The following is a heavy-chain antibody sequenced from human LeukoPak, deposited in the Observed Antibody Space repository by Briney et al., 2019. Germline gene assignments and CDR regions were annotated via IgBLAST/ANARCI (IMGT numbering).Heavy chain of an antibody. J-gene: IGHJ1*01. D-gene: IGHD1-26*01. Sequence: SVKVSCKASGGTFSSYAFNWVRQAPGQGLEWMGGIIPIFGTANYAQKLPGRVTITADQSTSPAYMELSSLRCEDTAVYYCARDGSRELVSFYWGQRTLVTVSS. CDR3: ARDGSRELVSFY. CDR2: IIPIFGTA. V-gene: IGHV1-69*13. CDR1: GGTFSSYA.